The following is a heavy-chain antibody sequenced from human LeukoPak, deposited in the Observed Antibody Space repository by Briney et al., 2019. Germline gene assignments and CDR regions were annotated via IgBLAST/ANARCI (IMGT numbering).Heavy chain of an antibody. CDR2: ISAYNGNT. D-gene: IGHD6-6*01. CDR3: ARDMIPARPNWFDP. V-gene: IGHV1-18*01. CDR1: GYSFTTYG. J-gene: IGHJ5*02. Sequence: ASVKVSCKASGYSFTTYGISWVRQAPGQGLEWMGWISAYNGNTNYAQKLQGRVTMTTDTSTSTAYMELRSLRYDDTAVYYCARDMIPARPNWFDPWGQGTLVTVSS.